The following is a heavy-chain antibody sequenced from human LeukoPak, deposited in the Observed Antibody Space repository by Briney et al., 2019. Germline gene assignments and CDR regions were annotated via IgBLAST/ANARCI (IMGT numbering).Heavy chain of an antibody. D-gene: IGHD4-23*01. CDR3: ARGGVGGNDY. Sequence: GGSPRLSCAASGFTFSSYSMNWVRQAPGKGLEWVSSISSSSSYIYYADSVKGRFTISRDNAKNSLYLQMNSLRAEDTAVYYCARGGVGGNDYWGQGTLVTVSS. CDR1: GFTFSSYS. V-gene: IGHV3-21*01. CDR2: ISSSSSYI. J-gene: IGHJ4*02.